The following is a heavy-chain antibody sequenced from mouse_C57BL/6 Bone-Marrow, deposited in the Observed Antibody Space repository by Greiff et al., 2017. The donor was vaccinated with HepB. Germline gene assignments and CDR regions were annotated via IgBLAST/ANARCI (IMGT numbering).Heavy chain of an antibody. Sequence: VKLQQPGTELVKPGASVKLSCKASGYTFTSYWMHWVKQRPGQGLEWIGNINPSNGGTNYNEKFKSKATLTVDKSSSTAYMQLSSLTSEDSAVYYCARYWLLRDYAMDYWGQGTSVTVSS. V-gene: IGHV1-53*01. D-gene: IGHD2-3*01. CDR3: ARYWLLRDYAMDY. J-gene: IGHJ4*01. CDR1: GYTFTSYW. CDR2: INPSNGGT.